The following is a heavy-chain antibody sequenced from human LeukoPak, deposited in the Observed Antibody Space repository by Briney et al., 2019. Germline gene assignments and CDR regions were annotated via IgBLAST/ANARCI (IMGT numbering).Heavy chain of an antibody. V-gene: IGHV1-69*05. CDR2: IIPIFGTA. Sequence: ASVXVSCKXSXGTXSSYAISXVRQAPGQGLEWMGGIIPIFGTANYAQKFQGRVTITTDESTSTAYMELSSLRSEDTAVYYCARANYDILTGYYRAYDYWGQGTLVTVSS. D-gene: IGHD3-9*01. J-gene: IGHJ4*02. CDR1: XGTXSSYA. CDR3: ARANYDILTGYYRAYDY.